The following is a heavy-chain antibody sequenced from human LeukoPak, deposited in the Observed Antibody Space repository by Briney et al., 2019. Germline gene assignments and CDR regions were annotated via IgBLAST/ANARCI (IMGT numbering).Heavy chain of an antibody. V-gene: IGHV4-59*01. Sequence: SETLSLTCTVSGGSISSYYWSWVRQPPGKGLEWIGYVSYDGSTNYSPSLKSRVTISLYTSMNQYSLNLSSVTTADTAVYYCARTTTTFDDWGQGTLVTVSS. D-gene: IGHD4-11*01. CDR3: ARTTTTFDD. CDR2: VSYDGST. J-gene: IGHJ4*02. CDR1: GGSISSYY.